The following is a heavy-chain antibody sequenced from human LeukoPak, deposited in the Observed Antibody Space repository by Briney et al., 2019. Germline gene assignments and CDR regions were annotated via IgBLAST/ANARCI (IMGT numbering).Heavy chain of an antibody. CDR2: ISAYNGNT. CDR3: ARARYCSSTSCYDYYYYGMDV. D-gene: IGHD2-2*01. J-gene: IGHJ6*02. V-gene: IGHV1-18*01. Sequence: ASVTVSCKASGYTFTSYGISWVRQAPGQGLEWMGWISAYNGNTNYAQKLQGRVTMTTDTSTSTAYMELRSLRSDDTAVYYCARARYCSSTSCYDYYYYGMDVWGQGTTVTVSS. CDR1: GYTFTSYG.